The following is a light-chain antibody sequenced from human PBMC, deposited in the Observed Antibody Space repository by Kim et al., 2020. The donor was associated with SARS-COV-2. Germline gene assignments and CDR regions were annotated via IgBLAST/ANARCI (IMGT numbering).Light chain of an antibody. CDR1: SLRSYY. V-gene: IGLV3-19*01. CDR3: NSRDSSGNHVV. J-gene: IGLJ2*01. CDR2: DKN. Sequence: ALGQTGRITGQGDSLRSYYASWYQQKPGQAPVLVIYDKNNRPSGIPDRFSGSSSGNTASLTITGAQAEDEADYYCNSRDSSGNHVVFGGGTQLTVL.